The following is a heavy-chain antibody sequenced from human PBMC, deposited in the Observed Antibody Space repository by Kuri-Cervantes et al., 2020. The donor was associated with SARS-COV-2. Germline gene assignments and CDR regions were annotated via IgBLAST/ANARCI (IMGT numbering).Heavy chain of an antibody. J-gene: IGHJ3*02. CDR3: ASLVVVAATHAFDI. D-gene: IGHD2-15*01. CDR1: GFTFSSYA. V-gene: IGHV3-30-3*01. Sequence: GGSLRLSCAASGFTFSSYAMHWVRQAPGKGLEWVAVISYDGSNKYYADSVKGRFTISRDNSKNTLYLQMNSLRAEDTAVYYCASLVVVAATHAFDIWGQGTMVTVSS. CDR2: ISYDGSNK.